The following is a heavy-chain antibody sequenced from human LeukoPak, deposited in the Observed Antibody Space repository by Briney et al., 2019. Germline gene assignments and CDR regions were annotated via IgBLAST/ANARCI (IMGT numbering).Heavy chain of an antibody. CDR2: ISAYNGNT. J-gene: IGHJ4*02. CDR3: ARVMCTNGVCREDFDY. V-gene: IGHV1-18*01. CDR1: GYTFTNYG. D-gene: IGHD2-8*01. Sequence: ASVTVSFKASGYTFTNYGISWVRQAPGQGLEWMGWISAYNGNTNYAQKLQGRVTMTTDTSTSTAYMELRSLRSDDTAVYYCARVMCTNGVCREDFDYWGQGTLVTVSS.